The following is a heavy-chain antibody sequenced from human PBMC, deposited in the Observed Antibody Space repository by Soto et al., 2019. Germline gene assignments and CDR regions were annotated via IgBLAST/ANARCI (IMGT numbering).Heavy chain of an antibody. CDR3: ARRTSGWYFDY. Sequence: EVQLLESGGGLVQPGGSLRLSCAASGFTFSSYAMSWVRQAPGKGLEWVSVISGSGDSTYYADSVKGRFTISRDNSTNTLELSMNRLSAEDTAVYYGARRTSGWYFDYWGQGTLVTVSS. V-gene: IGHV3-23*01. J-gene: IGHJ4*02. D-gene: IGHD6-19*01. CDR1: GFTFSSYA. CDR2: ISGSGDST.